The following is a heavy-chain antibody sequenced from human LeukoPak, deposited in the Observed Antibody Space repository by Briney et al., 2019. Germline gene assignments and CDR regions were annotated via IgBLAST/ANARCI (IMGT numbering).Heavy chain of an antibody. CDR1: GGSISSYY. Sequence: PSETLSLTCTVSGGSISSYYWSWIRQPPGKGLEWIGYVSSSGSTTYNPSLKSRATISVDTSKNQFSLELSSVTAADTAMYYCTRRRRDGYNFDLWGQGTLVTVSS. CDR2: VSSSGST. CDR3: TRRRRDGYNFDL. J-gene: IGHJ4*02. D-gene: IGHD5-24*01. V-gene: IGHV4-59*01.